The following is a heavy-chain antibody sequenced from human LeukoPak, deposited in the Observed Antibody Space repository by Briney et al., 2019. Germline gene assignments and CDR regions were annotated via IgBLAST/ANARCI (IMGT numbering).Heavy chain of an antibody. D-gene: IGHD5-18*01. Sequence: GGSLRLSCAASGFTFDEYAMHWVRQTPGKGLEWVSLLSGDGGSTYYADSVKGRFTISRDNSKNSLYLQMNSLRTEDTALCYCGKDLRYSYGLGGVDYWGQGTLVTVSS. J-gene: IGHJ4*02. CDR1: GFTFDEYA. CDR2: LSGDGGST. V-gene: IGHV3-43*02. CDR3: GKDLRYSYGLGGVDY.